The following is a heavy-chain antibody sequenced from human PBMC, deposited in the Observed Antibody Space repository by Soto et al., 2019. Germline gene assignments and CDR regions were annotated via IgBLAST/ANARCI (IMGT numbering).Heavy chain of an antibody. CDR1: GDNVSSNSAG. CDR2: TYYRSKWYY. D-gene: IGHD1-26*01. CDR3: ARGEQYSGRIFDY. J-gene: IGHJ4*01. V-gene: IGHV6-1*01. Sequence: SQTLSLTCAITGDNVSSNSAGWSWVRQSPSRGLEWLGRTYYRSKWYYEYAVSVRGRITINPDTSKNQYSLQLNSVTPEDTAVYFCARGEQYSGRIFDYWGQGTLVTVS.